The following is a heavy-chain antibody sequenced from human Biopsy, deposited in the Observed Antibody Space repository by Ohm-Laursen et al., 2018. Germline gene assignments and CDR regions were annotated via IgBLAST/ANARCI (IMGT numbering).Heavy chain of an antibody. CDR3: GNEVHGRDY. V-gene: IGHV4-34*01. Sequence: GTLSLTCAVFGKAFSDYQWSWIRQPPGKGLEWIGQINQAGTTNYNPSPKSRVSISADASKYEFSLRLTSVTAADTAVYLCGNEVHGRDYWGLGAQVTVSS. CDR2: INQAGTT. J-gene: IGHJ4*02. CDR1: GKAFSDYQ. D-gene: IGHD2-15*01.